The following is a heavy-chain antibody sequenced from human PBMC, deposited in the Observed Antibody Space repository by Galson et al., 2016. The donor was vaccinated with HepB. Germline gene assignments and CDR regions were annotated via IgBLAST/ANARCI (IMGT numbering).Heavy chain of an antibody. D-gene: IGHD2-2*01. J-gene: IGHJ3*01. CDR2: IAYDGSQK. Sequence: LRLSCAVSGFTFRDYAIHWLRQAPGKGLEWVAVIAYDGSQKFYAGSVKGRFSISRDDSKNTSHLQMNRLRGDDTALYYCARDVLACSSATCYVRGNDAFDVWGPGTLVTVSS. V-gene: IGHV3-30-3*01. CDR1: GFTFRDYA. CDR3: ARDVLACSSATCYVRGNDAFDV.